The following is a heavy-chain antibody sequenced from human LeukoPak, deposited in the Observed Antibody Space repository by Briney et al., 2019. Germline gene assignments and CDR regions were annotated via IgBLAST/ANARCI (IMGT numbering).Heavy chain of an antibody. D-gene: IGHD5-12*01. CDR1: GFAFSTYG. CDR2: ISFDGSNT. Sequence: GGSLRLSCTASGFAFSTYGMHWVRQTPGGGLEWVALISFDGSNTFHAESVKGRLTISRDNSNNTLYLQMDNLTPDDTAVYYCVKDLLSGIVVATMGHLDFWGQGTLVTVSS. CDR3: VKDLLSGIVVATMGHLDF. V-gene: IGHV3-30*18. J-gene: IGHJ4*02.